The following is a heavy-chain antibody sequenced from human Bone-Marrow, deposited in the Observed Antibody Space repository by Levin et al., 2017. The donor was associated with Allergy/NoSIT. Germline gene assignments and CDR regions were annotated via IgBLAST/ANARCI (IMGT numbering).Heavy chain of an antibody. J-gene: IGHJ6*02. CDR2: ISWNSGSI. Sequence: GGSLRLSCAASGFTFDDYAMHWVRQAPGKGLEWVSGISWNSGSIGYADSVKGRFTISRDNAKNSLYLQMNSLRAEDTALYYCAKDRGPDRGYGDSRGYYGMDVWGQGTTVTVSS. CDR3: AKDRGPDRGYGDSRGYYGMDV. CDR1: GFTFDDYA. D-gene: IGHD4-17*01. V-gene: IGHV3-9*01.